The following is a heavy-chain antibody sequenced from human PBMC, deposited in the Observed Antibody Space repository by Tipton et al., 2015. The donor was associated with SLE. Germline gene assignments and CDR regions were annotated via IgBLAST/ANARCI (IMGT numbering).Heavy chain of an antibody. CDR1: GGSISFHY. J-gene: IGHJ4*02. D-gene: IGHD5-12*01. CDR2: THFSGNT. CDR3: ATGPYEDPGYDWGFDY. Sequence: TLSLTCTVSGGSISFHYWTWIRQTPGKELEWIGNTHFSGNTNYNPSLKSRVTISIDTSESQFSLRLSSVTAADTAVYYCATGPYEDPGYDWGFDYWGQGILVTVSS. V-gene: IGHV4-59*11.